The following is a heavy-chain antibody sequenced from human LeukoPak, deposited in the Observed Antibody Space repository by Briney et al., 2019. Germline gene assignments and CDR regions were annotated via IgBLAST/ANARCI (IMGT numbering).Heavy chain of an antibody. D-gene: IGHD4-17*01. V-gene: IGHV3-21*01. J-gene: IGHJ6*02. CDR3: ARSYGDYVMDV. Sequence: PGGSLRLSCAASGFTFSSYSMNWVRQAPGKGLEWVSSISSSGTYIYYADSGKGRFTISRDSARNSLYLQMNSLRAEDTAVYYCARSYGDYVMDVWGQGTTVIVSS. CDR2: ISSSGTYI. CDR1: GFTFSSYS.